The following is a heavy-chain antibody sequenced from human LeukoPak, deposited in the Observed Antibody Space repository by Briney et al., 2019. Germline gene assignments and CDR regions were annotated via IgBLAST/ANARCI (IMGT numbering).Heavy chain of an antibody. D-gene: IGHD3-10*01. J-gene: IGHJ5*02. CDR2: VGTSGTVK. CDR1: GFHFSGSA. V-gene: IGHV3-23*01. CDR3: AKDRQYFGSGLDL. Sequence: QTGGSLRLSCAASGFHFSGSAMNWVRQAPGKGLEWISGVGTSGTVKFYADSVKGRFTISRDNQKNTLSREMNGLRPEDTARYYCAKDRQYFGSGLDLWGQGTLVIVSS.